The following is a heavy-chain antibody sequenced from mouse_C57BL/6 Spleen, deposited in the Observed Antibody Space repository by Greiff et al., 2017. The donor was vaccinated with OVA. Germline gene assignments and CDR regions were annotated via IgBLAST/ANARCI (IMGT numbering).Heavy chain of an antibody. J-gene: IGHJ3*01. Sequence: EVKLMESGGGLVKPGGSLKLSCAASGFTFSSYAMSWVRQTLEKRLEWVATISVGGSYTYYPDNVKGRFTISRDNAKNNLYLQMSHLKTEDTAMYYCARIYYDYDGGYWGQGTLVTVSA. CDR3: ARIYYDYDGGY. V-gene: IGHV5-4*03. CDR2: ISVGGSYT. D-gene: IGHD2-4*01. CDR1: GFTFSSYA.